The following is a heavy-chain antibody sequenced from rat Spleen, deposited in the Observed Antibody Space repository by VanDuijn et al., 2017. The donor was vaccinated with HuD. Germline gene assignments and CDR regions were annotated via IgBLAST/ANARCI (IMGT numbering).Heavy chain of an antibody. J-gene: IGHJ4*01. CDR2: VNSAGST. CDR1: GHSITSSYK. Sequence: EVQLQESGPGLVKPSQSLSLTCSVTGHSITSSYKWSWIRKFPGNKLEWMGYVNSAGSTNYNPSLKSRISITRDTSKNQFFLQVNSVTTEDTATFYCAKTNNPYFYIMDAWGQGASVTVSS. D-gene: IGHD3-4*01. CDR3: AKTNNPYFYIMDA. V-gene: IGHV3-3*01.